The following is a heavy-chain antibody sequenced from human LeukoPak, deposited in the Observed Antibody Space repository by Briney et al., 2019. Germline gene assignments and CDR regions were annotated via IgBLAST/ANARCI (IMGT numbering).Heavy chain of an antibody. J-gene: IGHJ1*01. CDR3: ASQANFYDSSGYFRP. CDR1: GDSINSGGYY. D-gene: IGHD3-22*01. Sequence: SETLSLTCTVSGDSINSGGYYWTWIRQHSGRGLEWIGYIYYSGSTYYNPSLRSRVTLSLDTSKNQFSLNLNSVTAADTAVYYCASQANFYDSSGYFRPWGQGTLVTVSS. V-gene: IGHV4-31*03. CDR2: IYYSGST.